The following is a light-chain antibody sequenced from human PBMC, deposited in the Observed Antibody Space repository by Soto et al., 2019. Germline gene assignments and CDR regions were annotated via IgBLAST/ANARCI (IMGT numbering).Light chain of an antibody. J-gene: IGKJ1*01. CDR3: QQGYSRPRT. CDR1: QSISSY. CDR2: AAS. V-gene: IGKV1-39*01. Sequence: DIQMTQSPSSLSASVGDRVTITCRASQSISSYLNWYQQKPGKAPKLLIYAASSLQSGVPARFSGSGSGTDFTLTISSLQPEHFATYFCQQGYSRPRTFGQGTKVDIK.